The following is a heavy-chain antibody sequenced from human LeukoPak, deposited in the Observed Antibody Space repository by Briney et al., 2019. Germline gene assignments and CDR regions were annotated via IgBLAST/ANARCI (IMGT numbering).Heavy chain of an antibody. CDR2: IYTSGST. Sequence: SETLSLTCTVSGGSISTYYWSWIRQPAGKGLEWIGHIYTSGSTNYNPSLKSRVTMSVDTSKNQFSLKLSSVTAADTAVYYCARDPLTTREYYYDSSGYYYGNWYFDLWGRGTLVTVSS. D-gene: IGHD3-22*01. CDR3: ARDPLTTREYYYDSSGYYYGNWYFDL. CDR1: GGSISTYY. J-gene: IGHJ2*01. V-gene: IGHV4-4*07.